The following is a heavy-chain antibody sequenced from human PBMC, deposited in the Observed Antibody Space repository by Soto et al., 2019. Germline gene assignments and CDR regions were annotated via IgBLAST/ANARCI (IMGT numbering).Heavy chain of an antibody. J-gene: IGHJ4*02. CDR1: GFTISGNY. Sequence: EVQLVESGGGLIQPGGSLRLSCAASGFTISGNYITWVRQAPGKGLEWVSVIFSGDNTFYSDSVKGRFTISRDSSKDTVYLQMNSLRAEDTAVYYCAKDGPGGPKLGYFDYWGQGTLVTVSS. V-gene: IGHV3-66*03. CDR3: AKDGPGGPKLGYFDY. D-gene: IGHD3-16*01. CDR2: IFSGDNT.